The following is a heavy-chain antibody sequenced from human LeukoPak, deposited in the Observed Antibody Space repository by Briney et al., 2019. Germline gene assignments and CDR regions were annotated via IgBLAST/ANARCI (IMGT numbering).Heavy chain of an antibody. CDR1: GFTFDDYA. V-gene: IGHV3-9*01. J-gene: IGHJ6*03. D-gene: IGHD4-11*01. CDR2: ISWNSGSI. Sequence: GRSLRLSCAASGFTFDDYAVHWVRQAPGKGLEWVSGISWNSGSIGYADSVKGRFTISRDNAKNSLYLQMNSLRAEDTALYYCAKETTVTTRSYYYYMDVWGKGTTVTASS. CDR3: AKETTVTTRSYYYYMDV.